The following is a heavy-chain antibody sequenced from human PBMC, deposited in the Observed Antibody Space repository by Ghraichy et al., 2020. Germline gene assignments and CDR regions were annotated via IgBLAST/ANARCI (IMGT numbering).Heavy chain of an antibody. J-gene: IGHJ4*02. CDR2: IYYSGIT. V-gene: IGHV4-59*01. Sequence: SQTLSLTCAVSGGSITSYYWSWIRQPPGKGLEWIAYIYYSGITNYNPSLKSRVTISVDTSRNQFSLKLSSVTAADTAMYYCARDIERDGYNDWGQGTLVTVSS. D-gene: IGHD5-24*01. CDR1: GGSITSYY. CDR3: ARDIERDGYND.